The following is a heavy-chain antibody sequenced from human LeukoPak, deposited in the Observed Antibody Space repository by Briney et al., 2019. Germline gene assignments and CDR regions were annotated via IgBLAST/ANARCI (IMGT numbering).Heavy chain of an antibody. CDR3: ARDLVVVSAGDWFDP. CDR1: GFTLTNYW. D-gene: IGHD2-2*01. J-gene: IGHJ5*02. V-gene: IGHV3-7*01. Sequence: PGGSLRLSCAASGFTLTNYWMAWVRQAPGRGLEWVANIKQDGSEKYYVDSVKGRFPISRDNAKNSLYLQMNSLRVEDTAVYYCARDLVVVSAGDWFDPWGQGTLVTVSA. CDR2: IKQDGSEK.